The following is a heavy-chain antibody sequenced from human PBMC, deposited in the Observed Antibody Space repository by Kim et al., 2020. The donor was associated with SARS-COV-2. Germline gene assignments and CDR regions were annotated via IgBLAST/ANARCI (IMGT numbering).Heavy chain of an antibody. J-gene: IGHJ4*02. CDR1: GFPFNNYA. Sequence: GGSLRLSCAASGFPFNNYAMSWVRQAPGKGLEWVSSISGSGGATYYADSVKGRFTISRDNSKNTLYLQIHSLRAEDTAVYRCAKGDQMLLEAFDYWGQGT. V-gene: IGHV3-23*01. CDR2: ISGSGGAT. CDR3: AKGDQMLLEAFDY. D-gene: IGHD2-2*01.